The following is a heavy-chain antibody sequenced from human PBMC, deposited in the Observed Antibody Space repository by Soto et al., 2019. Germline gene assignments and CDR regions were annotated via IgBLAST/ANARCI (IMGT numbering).Heavy chain of an antibody. J-gene: IGHJ6*02. CDR3: ARDRGYGTMVRGVNNFYYYYGMDV. D-gene: IGHD3-10*01. CDR1: GFTFSSYA. CDR2: ISYDGSNK. Sequence: GGSLRLSCAASGFTFSSYAMHWVRQAPGKGLEWVAVISYDGSNKYYADSVKGRFTISRDNSKNTLYLQMNSLRAEDTAVYYCARDRGYGTMVRGVNNFYYYYGMDVWGQGTTVTVSS. V-gene: IGHV3-30-3*01.